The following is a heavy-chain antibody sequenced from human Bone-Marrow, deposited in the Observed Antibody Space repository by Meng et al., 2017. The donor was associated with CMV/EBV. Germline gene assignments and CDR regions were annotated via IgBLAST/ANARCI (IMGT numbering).Heavy chain of an antibody. V-gene: IGHV3-13*01. CDR2: IGTAGDT. Sequence: GESLKISCAASGFTFSSYDMHWVRQATGKGLEWVSAIGTAGDTYYPGSVKGRFTISRENAKNSLYLQMNSLRAGDTAVYYCARGGYKVAYYFDYWGQGTLVTVSS. J-gene: IGHJ4*02. D-gene: IGHD5-12*01. CDR3: ARGGYKVAYYFDY. CDR1: GFTFSSYD.